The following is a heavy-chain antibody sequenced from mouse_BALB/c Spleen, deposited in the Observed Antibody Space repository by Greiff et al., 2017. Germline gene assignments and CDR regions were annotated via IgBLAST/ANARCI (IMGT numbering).Heavy chain of an antibody. CDR3: ARHEAMDY. V-gene: IGHV5-9-3*01. CDR1: GFTFSSYA. J-gene: IGHJ4*01. Sequence: EVQVVESGGGLVKPGGSLKLSCAASGFTFSSYAMSWVRQTPEKRLEWVATISSGGSYTYYPDSVKGRFTISRDNAKNTLYLQMSSLRSEDTAMYYCARHEAMDYWGQGTSVTVSS. CDR2: ISSGGSYT.